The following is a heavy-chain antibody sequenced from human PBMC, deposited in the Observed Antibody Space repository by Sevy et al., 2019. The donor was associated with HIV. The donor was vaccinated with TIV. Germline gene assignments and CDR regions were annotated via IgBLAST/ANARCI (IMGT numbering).Heavy chain of an antibody. D-gene: IGHD4-4*01. J-gene: IGHJ4*02. CDR3: ARDNPLSYSSGQRTGFYFDD. CDR2: LYYNGRSGST. Sequence: WETLSLTCSVFGDPDSMSYSYWSLIRQSPEKGLEWIGDLYYNGRSGSTNYNPSLKSRVTISIDASKNQFSLMLRSVTAADTTLCYCARDNPLSYSSGQRTGFYFDDWGQGTLVTVSS. CDR1: GDPDSMSYSY. V-gene: IGHV4-61*01.